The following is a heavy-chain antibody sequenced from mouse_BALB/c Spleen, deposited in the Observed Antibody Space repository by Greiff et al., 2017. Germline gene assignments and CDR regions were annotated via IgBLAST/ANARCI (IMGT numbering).Heavy chain of an antibody. D-gene: IGHD1-1*01. CDR3: ARGDYGSTFAY. J-gene: IGHJ3*01. CDR2: ISSGGST. CDR1: GFTFSSYA. V-gene: IGHV5-6-5*01. Sequence: VQLVESGGGLVKPGGSLKLSCAASGFTFSSYAMSWVRQTPEKRLEWVASISSGGSTYYPDSVKGRFTISRDNARNILYLQMSSLRSEDTAMYYCARGDYGSTFAYWGQGTLVTVSA.